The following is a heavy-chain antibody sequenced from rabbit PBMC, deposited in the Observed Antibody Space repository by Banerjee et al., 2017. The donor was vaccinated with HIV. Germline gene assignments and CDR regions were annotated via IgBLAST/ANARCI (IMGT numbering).Heavy chain of an antibody. CDR2: IYAGSSGST. CDR3: ARTYWTPTGDGYGDL. D-gene: IGHD3-1*01. CDR1: GFSFSSSYY. J-gene: IGHJ3*01. V-gene: IGHV1S40*01. Sequence: QSLEESGGDLVKPGASLTLTCTASGFSFSSSYYMCWVRQAPGKGLEWIACIYAGSSGSTYYASWAKGRFTISKTSSTTVTLQMTSLTAADTATYFCARTYWTPTGDGYGDLWGQGTLVTVS.